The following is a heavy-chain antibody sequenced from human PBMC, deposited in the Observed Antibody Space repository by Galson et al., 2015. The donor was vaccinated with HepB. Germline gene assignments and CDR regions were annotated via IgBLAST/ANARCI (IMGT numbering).Heavy chain of an antibody. CDR2: IIPILGIA. J-gene: IGHJ4*02. CDR3: ARMTTVTTPSDY. V-gene: IGHV1-69*04. Sequence: SVKVSCKASGGTFSSYAISWVRQAPGQGLEWMGRIIPILGIANYAQKFQGRVTITADKSTSTAYMELSSLRSEDTAVYYCARMTTVTTPSDYWGQGTLVTVSS. CDR1: GGTFSSYA. D-gene: IGHD4-17*01.